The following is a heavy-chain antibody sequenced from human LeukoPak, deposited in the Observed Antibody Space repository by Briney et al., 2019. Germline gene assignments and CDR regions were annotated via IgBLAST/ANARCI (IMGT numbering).Heavy chain of an antibody. CDR1: GFTFSSYA. Sequence: GGSLRLSCAASGFTFSSYAMSWVRQAPGKGLEWVSAISGSGGSTYYADSVKGRFTISRDNAKNSLYLQMNSLRAEDTAVYYCARYYYDSSGYDYWGQGTLVTVSS. J-gene: IGHJ4*02. D-gene: IGHD3-22*01. CDR2: ISGSGGST. V-gene: IGHV3-23*01. CDR3: ARYYYDSSGYDY.